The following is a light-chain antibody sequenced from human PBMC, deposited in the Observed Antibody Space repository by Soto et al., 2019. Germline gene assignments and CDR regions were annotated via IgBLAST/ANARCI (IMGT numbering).Light chain of an antibody. CDR2: EVS. CDR3: TSYTSSSTYV. V-gene: IGLV2-14*01. CDR1: SSDIGNYNY. J-gene: IGLJ1*01. Sequence: QSALTQPASVSGSPGQSITISCTGTSSDIGNYNYVSWYQQHPGKAPKVMIYEVSNWPSGVSNRFSGSKSDNTASLTISGLQADDEADYYCTSYTSSSTYVFGTGTKLTVL.